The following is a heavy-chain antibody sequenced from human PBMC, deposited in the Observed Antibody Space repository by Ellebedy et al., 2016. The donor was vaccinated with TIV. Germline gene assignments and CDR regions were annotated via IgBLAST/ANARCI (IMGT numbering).Heavy chain of an antibody. CDR2: IWYDGSNK. J-gene: IGHJ4*02. CDR3: ASFTMVRGVMDY. CDR1: GFTFSSYG. D-gene: IGHD3-10*01. Sequence: GESLKISCAASGFTFSSYGMHWVRQAPGKGLEWVAVIWYDGSNKYYADSVKGRFTISRDNSKNSLSLQMNSLRDEDTAVYYCASFTMVRGVMDYWGQGTLVTVSS. V-gene: IGHV3-33*01.